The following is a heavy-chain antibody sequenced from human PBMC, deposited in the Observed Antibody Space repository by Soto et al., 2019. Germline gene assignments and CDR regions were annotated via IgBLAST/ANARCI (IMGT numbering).Heavy chain of an antibody. J-gene: IGHJ4*02. CDR3: ARERVAAAGTTLFDY. V-gene: IGHV1-69*13. D-gene: IGHD6-13*01. Sequence: ASVKVSCKASGGTFSSYAISWVRQAPGQGLEWMGGIIPIFGTANYAQKFQGRVTITADESTSTAYMELSSLRSEDTAVYYCARERVAAAGTTLFDYWGQGTLVTVPS. CDR2: IIPIFGTA. CDR1: GGTFSSYA.